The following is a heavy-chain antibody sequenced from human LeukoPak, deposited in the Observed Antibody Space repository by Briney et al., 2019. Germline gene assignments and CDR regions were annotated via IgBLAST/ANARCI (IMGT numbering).Heavy chain of an antibody. CDR3: ARDAWYYDSSAYISRQPYFDY. J-gene: IGHJ4*02. CDR2: IYSSGST. Sequence: SETLSLTCTVSGGSISSFYWSWIRQPAGKGLEWIGRIYSSGSTNYNPSLKSRLTMSVDTSKNQFSLKLNAVTAADTAVYYCARDAWYYDSSAYISRQPYFDYCGQGTLVTVSS. V-gene: IGHV4-4*07. CDR1: GGSISSFY. D-gene: IGHD3-22*01.